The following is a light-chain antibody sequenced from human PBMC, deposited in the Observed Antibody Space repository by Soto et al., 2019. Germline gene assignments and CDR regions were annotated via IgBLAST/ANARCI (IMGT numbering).Light chain of an antibody. CDR2: ETS. CDR3: QQYCSSPIT. Sequence: EIVLTQSPGTLSLSPGERATLSCRASQSVSSTYLAWYQQKPGQAPRLLIYETSNRATGIPDRFSGGGSGTDFTLTINRLEPEDFAVYYCQQYCSSPITFGQGTRLEIK. CDR1: QSVSSTY. V-gene: IGKV3-20*01. J-gene: IGKJ5*01.